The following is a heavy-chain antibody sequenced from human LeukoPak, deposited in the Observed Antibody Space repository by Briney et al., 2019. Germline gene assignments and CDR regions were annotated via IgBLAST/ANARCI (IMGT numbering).Heavy chain of an antibody. J-gene: IGHJ4*02. V-gene: IGHV1-2*02. CDR2: INPNSGGT. D-gene: IGHD3-16*02. Sequence: ASVTVSCKASGYTFTGYYMHWVRQAPGQGLEWMGWINPNSGGTNYAQKLQGRVTMTRDTSISTAYMELSSLRSDDTAVYYCARDLMAIRLGELSLSYFDYWGQGTLVTVSS. CDR3: ARDLMAIRLGELSLSYFDY. CDR1: GYTFTGYY.